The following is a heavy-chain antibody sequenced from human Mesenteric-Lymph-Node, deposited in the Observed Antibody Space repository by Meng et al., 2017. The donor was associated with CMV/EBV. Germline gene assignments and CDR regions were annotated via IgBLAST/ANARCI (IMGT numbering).Heavy chain of an antibody. CDR2: ISSVAITT. D-gene: IGHD6-19*01. J-gene: IGHJ4*02. Sequence: EGSGFKFSDYLMSWVRQAPGKGLEWVAYISSVAITTYYAESVKGRFTISRENAKNTMYLQMDSLRAEDTAVYYCARGIAVAGYYFDYWGRGTLVTVSS. V-gene: IGHV3-11*01. CDR3: ARGIAVAGYYFDY. CDR1: GFKFSDYL.